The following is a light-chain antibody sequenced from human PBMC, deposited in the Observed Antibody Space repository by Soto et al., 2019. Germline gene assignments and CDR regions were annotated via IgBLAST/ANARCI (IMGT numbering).Light chain of an antibody. Sequence: QSALTQPASVSGSPGESITISCTGTSSDVGSYSLVSWYQQHPGKAPKLMIYEVSKRPSGVSNRFSGSKSGNTASLTISGLQGEDEADYYCCSYAGSSTYVVGTGTKVTV. CDR2: EVS. CDR3: CSYAGSSTYV. V-gene: IGLV2-23*02. CDR1: SSDVGSYSL. J-gene: IGLJ1*01.